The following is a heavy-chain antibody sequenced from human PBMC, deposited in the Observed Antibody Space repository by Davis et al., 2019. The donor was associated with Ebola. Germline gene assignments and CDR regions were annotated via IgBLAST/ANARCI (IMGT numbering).Heavy chain of an antibody. CDR3: ARDGDTAMAKGLDY. CDR2: IYHSGST. V-gene: IGHV4-4*02. CDR1: GGSISSSNW. Sequence: PSETLSLTCAVSGGSISSSNWWSWVRQPPGKGLEWIGEIYHSGSTNYNPSLKSRVTISVDKSKNQFSLKLSSVTAADTAVYYCARDGDTAMAKGLDYWGQGTLVTVSS. D-gene: IGHD5-18*01. J-gene: IGHJ4*02.